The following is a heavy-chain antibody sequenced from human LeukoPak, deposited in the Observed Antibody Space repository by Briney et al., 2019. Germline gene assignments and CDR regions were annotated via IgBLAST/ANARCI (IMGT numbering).Heavy chain of an antibody. CDR1: DGSINSYY. CDR3: ARGGGSGSYYYFDY. D-gene: IGHD3-10*01. J-gene: IGHJ4*02. Sequence: SETRSLTCSVSDGSINSYYWNWIRRPPGKGLEWIGYIYHSGSTCYHPSLKSRVTISVDRSKNQFSLKLSSVTAADTAVYYCARGGGSGSYYYFDYWGQGTLVTVSS. V-gene: IGHV4-59*12. CDR2: IYHSGST.